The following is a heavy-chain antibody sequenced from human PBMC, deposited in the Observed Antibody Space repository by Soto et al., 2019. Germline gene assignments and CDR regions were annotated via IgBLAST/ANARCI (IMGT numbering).Heavy chain of an antibody. CDR3: ARDHGPNGNYDLDF. CDR2: MDWADDK. D-gene: IGHD5-12*01. CDR1: VFAVSTKKKS. Sequence: PTRTLTLTISVFAVSTKKKSVFWSCQPPAKALEWLALMDWADDKYYSTSLTTRLTVTKDTSKNQVVLTMTNVEPVDTASYYCARDHGPNGNYDLDFWGQGTLVTVSS. V-gene: IGHV2-70*13. J-gene: IGHJ4*02.